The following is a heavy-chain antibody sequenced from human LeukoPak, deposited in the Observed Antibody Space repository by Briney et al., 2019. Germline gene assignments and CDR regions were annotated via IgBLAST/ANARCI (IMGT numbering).Heavy chain of an antibody. Sequence: PGGSLRLSCAASGFTFSSYAMSWVRQAPGKGLEWVSAISGSGGSTYYADSVKGRFTISRDNFKNTLYLQMNSLRAEDTSVHYCAKDHLRYSSGWYGIGSDYWGQGTLVTVSS. J-gene: IGHJ4*02. V-gene: IGHV3-23*01. CDR2: ISGSGGST. D-gene: IGHD6-19*01. CDR1: GFTFSSYA. CDR3: AKDHLRYSSGWYGIGSDY.